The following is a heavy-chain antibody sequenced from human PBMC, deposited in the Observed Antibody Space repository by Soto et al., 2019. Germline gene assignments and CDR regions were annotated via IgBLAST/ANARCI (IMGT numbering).Heavy chain of an antibody. V-gene: IGHV3-48*01. CDR3: ARASGSGSSYNVVDY. J-gene: IGHJ4*02. CDR1: GFTFSVYS. Sequence: PGGSLRLSCAASGFTFSVYSMNWVRQAPGKGLEWLSYISSSSSTIYYADSAKGRFTISRDNAKNSLYLQMNSLRAEDTAVYYCARASGSGSSYNVVDYWAQGTLVPVSS. D-gene: IGHD3-10*01. CDR2: ISSSSSTI.